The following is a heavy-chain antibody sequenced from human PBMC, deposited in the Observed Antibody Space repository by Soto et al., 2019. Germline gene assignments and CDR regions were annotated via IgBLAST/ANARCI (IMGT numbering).Heavy chain of an antibody. CDR3: AGAYTSSNNPAIYYYGLDV. Sequence: HVQLQESGPGLVKPSETLSLTCTVSNASVNSGYYYWSWIRQPPGKGLEWIAYFYYGGATSYNPSLRSRVYISVDTSKCQFSLNIRSLTAADTAIYYCAGAYTSSNNPAIYYYGLDVWGQGTTVSGSS. J-gene: IGHJ6*02. CDR1: NASVNSGYYY. CDR2: FYYGGAT. V-gene: IGHV4-61*01. D-gene: IGHD6-13*01.